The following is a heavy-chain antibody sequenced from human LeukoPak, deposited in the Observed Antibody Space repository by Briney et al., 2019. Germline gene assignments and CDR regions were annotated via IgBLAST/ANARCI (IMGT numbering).Heavy chain of an antibody. CDR3: ARGYDTGAYYGLWAFDY. D-gene: IGHD3-22*01. V-gene: IGHV3-30*14. CDR1: GFTFSSYA. J-gene: IGHJ4*02. CDR2: ISYDGSNK. Sequence: PGGSLRLSCAASGFTFSSYAMHWVRQAPGKGLEWVAVISYDGSNKYYADSVKGRFTISRDNSRNTLYLQMNSLRAEDTAVYYCARGYDTGAYYGLWAFDYWGQGSLVTVSS.